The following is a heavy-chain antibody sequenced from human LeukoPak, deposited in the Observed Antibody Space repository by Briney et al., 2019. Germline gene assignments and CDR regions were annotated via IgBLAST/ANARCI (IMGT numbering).Heavy chain of an antibody. Sequence: GASVKVSRKASGGTFSSYAISWVRQAPGQGLEWMGRIIPILGIANYAQKFQGRVTITADKSTSTAYMELSSLRSEDTAVYYCARDFSEAWYLDYWGQGTLVTVSS. J-gene: IGHJ4*02. CDR2: IIPILGIA. CDR1: GGTFSSYA. CDR3: ARDFSEAWYLDY. V-gene: IGHV1-69*04. D-gene: IGHD2-21*01.